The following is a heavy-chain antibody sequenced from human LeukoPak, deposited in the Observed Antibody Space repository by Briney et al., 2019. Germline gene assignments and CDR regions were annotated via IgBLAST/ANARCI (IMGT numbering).Heavy chain of an antibody. CDR3: ARSGHSSSWSYYYYYYYGMDV. Sequence: GASAKVSCKASGYTFTGYYMHWVRQAPGQGLEWMGWINPNSGGTNYAQKFQGRVTMTRDTSISAAYMELSRLRSDDTAVYYCARSGHSSSWSYYYYYYYGMDVWGQGTTVTVSS. J-gene: IGHJ6*02. D-gene: IGHD6-13*01. CDR2: INPNSGGT. CDR1: GYTFTGYY. V-gene: IGHV1-2*02.